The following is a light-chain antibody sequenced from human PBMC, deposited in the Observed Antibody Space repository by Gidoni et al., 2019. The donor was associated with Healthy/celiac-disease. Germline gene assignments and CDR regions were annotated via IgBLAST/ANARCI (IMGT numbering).Light chain of an antibody. J-gene: IGKJ2*01. V-gene: IGKV3-20*01. CDR2: GAS. CDR3: QQYGSSPLYT. Sequence: IVLTQSPGTLSLSPGERAALSCRANQSVSSSYLAWYQHKPGQAHRLLIYGASSRATGIPDRFSGSGSGTGFTLTISRLEPEDFAVYYCQQYGSSPLYTFGQGTKLKIK. CDR1: QSVSSSY.